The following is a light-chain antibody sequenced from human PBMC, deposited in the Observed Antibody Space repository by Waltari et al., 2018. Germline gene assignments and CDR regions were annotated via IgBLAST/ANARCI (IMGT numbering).Light chain of an antibody. J-gene: IGKJ1*01. CDR2: GAS. Sequence: EIVMTQSPATLSVSPGDRATLSCRARQSVSSNLAWYQQKPGQAPRLLIYGASTRATGIPARFSGSGSGTEFTLTISSMQSEDFAVYYCQQYNNWPPTFGQGTKVEIK. V-gene: IGKV3-15*01. CDR3: QQYNNWPPT. CDR1: QSVSSN.